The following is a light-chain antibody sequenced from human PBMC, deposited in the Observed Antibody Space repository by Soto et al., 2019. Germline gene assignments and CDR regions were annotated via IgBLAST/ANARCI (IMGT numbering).Light chain of an antibody. CDR3: SSYTRSSTYV. J-gene: IGLJ1*01. V-gene: IGLV2-14*01. CDR1: SSDVGGDYNF. CDR2: DVT. Sequence: QSVLTQPASVSGSPGQSIAISCTGTSSDVGGDYNFVSWYQQHPGKVPKLIIYDVTNRPSGVSNRFSGSKSGNTASLTITGLQAEDEADYYCSSYTRSSTYVFGTMTKVTVL.